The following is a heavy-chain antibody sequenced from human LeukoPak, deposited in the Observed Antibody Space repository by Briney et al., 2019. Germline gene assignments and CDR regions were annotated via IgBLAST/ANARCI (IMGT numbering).Heavy chain of an antibody. CDR2: IKQDGSEK. CDR1: GFSFKKYG. Sequence: PGGSLRLSCTASGFSFKKYGTHWVRQAPGKGLEWVANIKQDGSEKYYVDSVKGRFTISRDNAKNSLYLQMNSLRAEDTAVYYCARDPSGRGGYWDDYWGQGTLVTVSS. D-gene: IGHD1-26*01. CDR3: ARDPSGRGGYWDDY. V-gene: IGHV3-7*01. J-gene: IGHJ4*02.